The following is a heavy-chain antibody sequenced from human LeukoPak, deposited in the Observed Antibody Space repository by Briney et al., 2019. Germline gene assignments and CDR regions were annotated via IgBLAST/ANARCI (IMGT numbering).Heavy chain of an antibody. D-gene: IGHD3-3*01. CDR3: AKDCSRFLEWLCQDY. Sequence: GGSLRLSCAASGFTFSSYAMSWVRQAPGKGLEWVSAISGSGGSTYYADSVKGRFTISRDNSKNTLYLQMNSLRAEDTAVYYCAKDCSRFLEWLCQDYWGQGTLVTVSS. CDR1: GFTFSSYA. V-gene: IGHV3-23*01. J-gene: IGHJ4*02. CDR2: ISGSGGST.